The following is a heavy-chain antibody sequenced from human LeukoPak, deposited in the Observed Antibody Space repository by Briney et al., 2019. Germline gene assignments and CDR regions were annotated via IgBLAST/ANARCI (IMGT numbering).Heavy chain of an antibody. J-gene: IGHJ4*02. CDR2: IIPIFGTA. V-gene: IGHV1-69*05. Sequence: EASVKVSCRASGYTFTSYGISWVRQAPGQGLEWMGGIIPIFGTANYAQKFQGRVTITTDESTSTAYMELSSLRSEDTAVYYCARFIGGNRRYFDYWGQGTLVTVSS. CDR1: GYTFTSYG. CDR3: ARFIGGNRRYFDY. D-gene: IGHD4-23*01.